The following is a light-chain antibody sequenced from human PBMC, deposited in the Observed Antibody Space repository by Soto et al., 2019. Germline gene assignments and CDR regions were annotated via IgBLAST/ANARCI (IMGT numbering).Light chain of an antibody. J-gene: IGKJ1*01. V-gene: IGKV3-11*01. CDR2: DAS. CDR3: QQRSNWPWT. Sequence: ETVLTQSPATLSLSPGERATLSCRASPSVNSYLAWYQQKAGQAPRLLIYDASNRATGIPARFSGSVSGTDFTLTISSLEPEDFAVYYCQQRSNWPWTFGQGTKVEIK. CDR1: PSVNSY.